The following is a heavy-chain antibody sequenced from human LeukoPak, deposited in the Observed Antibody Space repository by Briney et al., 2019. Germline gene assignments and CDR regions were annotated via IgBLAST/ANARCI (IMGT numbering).Heavy chain of an antibody. J-gene: IGHJ4*02. CDR3: ARDESGSLPQGY. D-gene: IGHD1-26*01. V-gene: IGHV4-34*01. Sequence: SETLSLTCAVYGGSFSGYYWSWIRQPPGKGLEWIGEINHSGITNYSPSLKSRVTISVDTSKNQFSLKLSSVTAADTAVYYCARDESGSLPQGYWGQGTLVTVSS. CDR1: GGSFSGYY. CDR2: INHSGIT.